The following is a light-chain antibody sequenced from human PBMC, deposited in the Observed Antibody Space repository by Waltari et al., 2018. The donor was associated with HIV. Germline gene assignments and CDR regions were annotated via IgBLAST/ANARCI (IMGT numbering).Light chain of an antibody. Sequence: QSALTQPRSVSGSPGPSVTISCTGTSRDVGGYNYVPWYQQHPVKAPKLLIYDVSWLPSGVPARFSASKSGNTASLTISGLQAEDEADYYCCSYGGSYTWVFGGGTKLTVL. J-gene: IGLJ3*02. CDR2: DVS. CDR1: SRDVGGYNY. CDR3: CSYGGSYTWV. V-gene: IGLV2-11*01.